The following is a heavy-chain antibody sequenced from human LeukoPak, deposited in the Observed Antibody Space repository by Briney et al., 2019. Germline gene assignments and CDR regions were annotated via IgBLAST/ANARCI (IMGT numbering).Heavy chain of an antibody. CDR1: GFTFSSYA. D-gene: IGHD2-21*02. CDR3: VKGIVVVTARAFDY. J-gene: IGHJ4*02. V-gene: IGHV3-23*01. Sequence: QSGGSLRLSCTASGFTFSSYAMNWVRQAPGKGLEWVSGIGAGGTFTYYADSVKGRFTISRDNSKNTLYLQMSSLRPEDTAVYYCVKGIVVVTARAFDYWGQGTLVTVSS. CDR2: IGAGGTFT.